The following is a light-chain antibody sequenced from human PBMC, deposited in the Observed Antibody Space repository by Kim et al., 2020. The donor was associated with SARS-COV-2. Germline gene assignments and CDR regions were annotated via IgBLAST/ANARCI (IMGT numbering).Light chain of an antibody. V-gene: IGLV1-44*01. CDR3: AAWDDSLNGRV. Sequence: QSVLTQPPSASGAPGQRVTISCSGSSSNIGIHPVSWYQQLPGTAPKLLIFSDNQRPSGVPDRFSGSKSGTSASLAISGLQSEDEADYSCAAWDDSLNGRVFGGGTQLTVL. CDR2: SDN. CDR1: SSNIGIHP. J-gene: IGLJ3*02.